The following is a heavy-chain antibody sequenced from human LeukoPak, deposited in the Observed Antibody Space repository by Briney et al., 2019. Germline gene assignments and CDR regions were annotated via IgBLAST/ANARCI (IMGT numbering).Heavy chain of an antibody. Sequence: SETLSLTCSVSGGSISSLYWSWIRQPPGKGLEWIGYIYYTGSTNYNPSLKSRVTMFVDMSKNQFSLRLSSVTAADAAVYYCARRRAYSSSSPFDYWGQGTLVTVSS. CDR2: IYYTGST. V-gene: IGHV4-59*08. D-gene: IGHD6-6*01. CDR1: GGSISSLY. J-gene: IGHJ4*02. CDR3: ARRRAYSSSSPFDY.